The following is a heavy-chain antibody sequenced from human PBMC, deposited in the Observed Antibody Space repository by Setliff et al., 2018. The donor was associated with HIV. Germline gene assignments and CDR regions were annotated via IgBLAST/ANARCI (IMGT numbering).Heavy chain of an antibody. D-gene: IGHD3-9*01. J-gene: IGHJ4*02. V-gene: IGHV1-18*01. CDR3: ARYFDWLKRSPFDY. CDR2: ISAYNGNT. Sequence: ASVKVSCKASGYTFTSYGISWVRQATGQGLEWMGWISAYNGNTNYAQKLQGRVTMTTDTSTSTAYMELRSLRSDDTAVYYCARYFDWLKRSPFDYWGQGTLVTVSS. CDR1: GYTFTSYG.